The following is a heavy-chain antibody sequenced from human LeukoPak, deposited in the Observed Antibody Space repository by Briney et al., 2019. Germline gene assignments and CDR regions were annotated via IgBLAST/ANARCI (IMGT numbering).Heavy chain of an antibody. V-gene: IGHV3-30*02. D-gene: IGHD5-18*01. J-gene: IGHJ4*02. CDR2: IRYDGSNK. Sequence: GGSLRLSCAASGFTFSSYGMHWVRQAPGKGLEWVAFIRYDGSNKYYADSVKGRFTISRDNSKNTLYLQMNSLRAEDTAVYYCAITDTAMDRAGDYWGQGTLVTVSS. CDR1: GFTFSSYG. CDR3: AITDTAMDRAGDY.